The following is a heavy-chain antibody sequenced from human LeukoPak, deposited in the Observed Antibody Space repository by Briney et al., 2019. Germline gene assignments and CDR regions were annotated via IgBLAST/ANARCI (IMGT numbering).Heavy chain of an antibody. CDR3: AKALGELLRARIDY. CDR1: GFTFSSYD. CDR2: ISYDGSNK. D-gene: IGHD1-26*01. V-gene: IGHV3-30*18. Sequence: GGSLRLSCAASGFTFSSYDMHWVRQAPGKGLEWVAVISYDGSNKYYADSVKGRFTISRDNSKNTLYLQMNSLRAEDTAVYYCAKALGELLRARIDYWGQGTLVTVSS. J-gene: IGHJ4*02.